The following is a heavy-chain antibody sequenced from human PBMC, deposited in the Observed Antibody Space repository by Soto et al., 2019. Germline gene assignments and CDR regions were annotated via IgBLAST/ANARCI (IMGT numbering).Heavy chain of an antibody. V-gene: IGHV3-23*01. CDR1: GFTLTRSA. Sequence: PGGSLRLSCAGSGFTLTRSAVCWVRQAPGKGLEWVSGISAGGGGTYYADSVKGRFTISRDISKNTVYLQMNGLRVEDTAVYYCAKDMGQWVETFAYWTHGTLVTVSS. J-gene: IGHJ4*01. CDR3: AKDMGQWVETFAY. CDR2: ISAGGGGT. D-gene: IGHD6-19*01.